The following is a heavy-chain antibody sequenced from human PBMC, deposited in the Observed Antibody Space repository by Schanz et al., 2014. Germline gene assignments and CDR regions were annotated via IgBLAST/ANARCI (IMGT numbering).Heavy chain of an antibody. CDR1: EFTFNTYC. J-gene: IGHJ3*01. V-gene: IGHV3-7*01. CDR3: ARVEGSSGSASSYRAINV. CDR2: INQDGYDK. D-gene: IGHD3-10*01. Sequence: EVQLVESGGGLVQPGGSLRLSCAASEFTFNTYCMSWVRQAPGKGLEWVASINQDGYDKHYVDSVEGRFTISRDNAKKSLYLQMNTLSAEDTAIYYCARVEGSSGSASSYRAINVWGQGTTVTVSS.